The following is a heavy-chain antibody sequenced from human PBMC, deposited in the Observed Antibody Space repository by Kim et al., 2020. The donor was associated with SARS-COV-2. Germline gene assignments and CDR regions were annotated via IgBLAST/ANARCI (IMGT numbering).Heavy chain of an antibody. Sequence: GGSLRLSCAASGFTFSSYWMSWVRQAPGKGLEWVGNIKQDGSEKYYVDSLKGRFTISRDNAKTSLYLQMNSLRAEDTAVYYCARHYDNSGYYYFAYWGRGTLVTVSS. CDR2: IKQDGSEK. CDR1: GFTFSSYW. J-gene: IGHJ4*02. CDR3: ARHYDNSGYYYFAY. V-gene: IGHV3-7*01. D-gene: IGHD3-22*01.